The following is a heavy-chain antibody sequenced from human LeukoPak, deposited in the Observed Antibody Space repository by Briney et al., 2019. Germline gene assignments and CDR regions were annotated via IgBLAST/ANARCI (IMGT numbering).Heavy chain of an antibody. Sequence: GASVKVSCKVSGYTLTELSMHWARQAPGKGLEWMGGFDPEDGETIYARKFQGRVTMTEDTSTDTAYMELSSLRSEDTAVYYCATAADIVATIPFDYWGQGTLVTVSS. CDR2: FDPEDGET. CDR1: GYTLTELS. J-gene: IGHJ4*02. CDR3: ATAADIVATIPFDY. D-gene: IGHD5-12*01. V-gene: IGHV1-24*01.